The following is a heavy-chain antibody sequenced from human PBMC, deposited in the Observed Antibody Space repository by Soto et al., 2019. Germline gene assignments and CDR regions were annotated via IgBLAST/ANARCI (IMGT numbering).Heavy chain of an antibody. CDR2: IIPMFGTA. D-gene: IGHD2-21*02. V-gene: IGHV1-69*01. CDR3: ARDDATYCGGDCYRYFFFGLDV. CDR1: GGTFINHA. J-gene: IGHJ6*02. Sequence: QVQLVQSGAEVKKPGSSVKISCKASGGTFINHAFSWVRQAPGQGLEWMGGIIPMFGTADYSQKFQGRVTITADESTTTAHMELRSLRSDGSAVYYCARDDATYCGGDCYRYFFFGLDVWGQGTTVTVSS.